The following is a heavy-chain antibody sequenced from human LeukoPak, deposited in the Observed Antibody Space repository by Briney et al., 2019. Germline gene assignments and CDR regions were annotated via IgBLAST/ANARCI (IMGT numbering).Heavy chain of an antibody. V-gene: IGHV3-23*01. J-gene: IGHJ4*02. D-gene: IGHD6-13*01. CDR2: ISASGGET. CDR1: GLTFSSYS. CDR3: AKDAAGPEY. Sequence: GGSLRLSCVVSGLTFSSYSMTWVRPARGKGLEWVSGISASGGETWYPDSVKGRFTISRDNSKNTLFVQMNSLRVEDTAIYYCAKDAAGPEYWGQGTLVTVSS.